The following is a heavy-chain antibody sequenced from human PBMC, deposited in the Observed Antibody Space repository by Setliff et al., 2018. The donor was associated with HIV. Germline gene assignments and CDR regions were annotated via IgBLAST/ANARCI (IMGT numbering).Heavy chain of an antibody. CDR1: GGSIRSH. CDR3: ARVDRVESAFDI. J-gene: IGHJ3*02. D-gene: IGHD2-15*01. Sequence: ETLSLTCSVSGGSIRSHWSWIRQPPGKGLEWVGYIHYSGSTKYNSSLKRRVTMSIDTSKNQFSLKLSSATAADTAIYYCARVDRVESAFDIWGQGAMVTVSS. CDR2: IHYSGST. V-gene: IGHV4-59*11.